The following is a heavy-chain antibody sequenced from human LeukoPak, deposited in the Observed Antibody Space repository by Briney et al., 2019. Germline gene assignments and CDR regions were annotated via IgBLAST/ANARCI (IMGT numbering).Heavy chain of an antibody. J-gene: IGHJ4*02. CDR1: GGSFTGYY. Sequence: SETLSLTCAVYGGSFTGYYWSWIRQPPGKGLEWIGNINHSGSPNYNPSLKSRVTILVDTSKKQFSLKLSSVTAADTAVYYCARHARPRTVRGAPFDSWGQGTLVTVSS. V-gene: IGHV4-34*01. CDR2: INHSGSP. D-gene: IGHD3-10*01. CDR3: ARHARPRTVRGAPFDS.